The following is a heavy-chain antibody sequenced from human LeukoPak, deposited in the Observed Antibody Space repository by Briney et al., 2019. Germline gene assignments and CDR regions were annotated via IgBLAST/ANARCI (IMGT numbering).Heavy chain of an antibody. CDR2: IKQDGSEK. CDR1: GITFSSYW. J-gene: IGHJ4*02. D-gene: IGHD2-15*01. V-gene: IGHV3-7*03. CDR3: AKDMQGELVAFDY. Sequence: GGSLRLSCATSGITFSSYWMSWVRQAPGKGLEWVANIKQDGSEKYYVDSVKGRFTISRDNAKNSLYLQMNSLRAEDTALYYCAKDMQGELVAFDYWGQGTLVTVSS.